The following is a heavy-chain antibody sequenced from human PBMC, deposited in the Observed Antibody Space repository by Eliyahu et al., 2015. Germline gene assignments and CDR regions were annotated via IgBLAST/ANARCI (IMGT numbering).Heavy chain of an antibody. J-gene: IGHJ4*02. Sequence: QVQLQESGPGLVKPSETLSLTCTVSGGSISGYYWSWIRQPPGKGLEYIGDLHRPGGAHQQPSLNGRVTMSLDTSNNRFSLKLTSVTAADTAVYYCARHSSLRGVEPDFDSWGQGTLVTVAS. CDR1: GGSISGYY. V-gene: IGHV4-4*09. CDR2: LHRPGGA. CDR3: ARHSSLRGVEPDFDS. D-gene: IGHD3-10*01.